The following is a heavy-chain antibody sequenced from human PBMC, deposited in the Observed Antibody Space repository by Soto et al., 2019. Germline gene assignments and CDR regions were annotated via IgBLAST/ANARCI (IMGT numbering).Heavy chain of an antibody. Sequence: GGGLVPPGGSLRLSCAASGFTVSSHYMSWVRQAPGKGLEWVSVIFTGGATYYADSVKGRFTISRHSSKNTVYLQMNSLRAEDTAVYYCARDRYSSGWLDAFDIWGQGTMVTVSS. CDR3: ARDRYSSGWLDAFDI. CDR1: GFTVSSHY. J-gene: IGHJ3*02. CDR2: IFTGGAT. D-gene: IGHD6-19*01. V-gene: IGHV3-53*04.